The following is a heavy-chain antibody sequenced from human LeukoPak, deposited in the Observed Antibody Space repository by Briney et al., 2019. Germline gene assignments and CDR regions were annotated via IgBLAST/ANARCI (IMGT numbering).Heavy chain of an antibody. J-gene: IGHJ3*02. CDR3: AKKTLYCSSTSCYLSVKGGLDAFDI. V-gene: IGHV3-23*01. Sequence: PGASLRLSSAASGFTFSSYAMSWVRQAPGKGLEWVSAISGSGGSSYYADSVKGRFTISRDNSKNTLYLQMNSLRAEDTAVYYCAKKTLYCSSTSCYLSVKGGLDAFDIWGQGTMVTVSS. CDR2: ISGSGGSS. D-gene: IGHD2-2*01. CDR1: GFTFSSYA.